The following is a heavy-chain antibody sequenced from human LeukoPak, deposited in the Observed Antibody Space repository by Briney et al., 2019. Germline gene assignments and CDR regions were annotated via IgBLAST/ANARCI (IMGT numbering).Heavy chain of an antibody. J-gene: IGHJ4*02. V-gene: IGHV3-33*01. CDR2: IYDDGSRE. CDR3: ARDLKSGYFDS. D-gene: IGHD3-3*01. Sequence: GGSLRLSCAASGFTFSNYGMHWVRQAPGKGLEWVAVIYDDGSREHFADSVKGRFTISRDNSKNTVVLQMNSLRGEDTAVYYCARDLKSGYFDSWGQGTLVAVSS. CDR1: GFTFSNYG.